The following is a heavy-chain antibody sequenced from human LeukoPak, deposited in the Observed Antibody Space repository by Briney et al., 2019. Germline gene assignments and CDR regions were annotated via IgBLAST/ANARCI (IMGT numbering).Heavy chain of an antibody. CDR3: ARDPNGDYIGTFDM. D-gene: IGHD4-17*01. J-gene: IGHJ3*02. CDR2: ISGSGGST. V-gene: IGHV3-23*01. Sequence: GGSLRLSCAASEFTFSSYGMSWVRQAPGKGLEWVSTISGSGGSTQYADSVQGRFAISRDNSKNTLYLQMNSLRVEDTAVYFCARDPNGDYIGTFDMWGRGTMVSVSS. CDR1: EFTFSSYG.